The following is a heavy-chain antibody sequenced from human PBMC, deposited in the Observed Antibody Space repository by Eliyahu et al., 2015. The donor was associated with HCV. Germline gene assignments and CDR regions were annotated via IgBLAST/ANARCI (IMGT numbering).Heavy chain of an antibody. J-gene: IGHJ4*01. CDR3: ARAGGGWNYPRIDY. D-gene: IGHD1-7*01. CDR1: GXPFSTFW. V-gene: IGHV3-74*01. Sequence: EVQLVESGGGLVQPGGSLRLXCAASGXPFSTFWXHXXRQDPGKGMGWVSRINEDGSMTDYADSVKGRFTISRDNAKNTLFLQMDSLRVEDTAVYYCARAGGGWNYPRIDYWGHGTLITVSS. CDR2: INEDGSMT.